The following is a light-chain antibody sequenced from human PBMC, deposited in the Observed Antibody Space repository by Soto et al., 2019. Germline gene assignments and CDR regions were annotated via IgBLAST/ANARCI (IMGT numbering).Light chain of an antibody. CDR2: AAS. CDR1: RSISSY. Sequence: DIQMTQSPSSLSASVGDRVTITCLASRSISSYLNWYQQKPGKAPKLLIYAASSLQSGVPSRFSGSGSGTDFTLTISSLQPEDFATYYCQQSYSTPWTFGQGTKVDIK. V-gene: IGKV1-39*01. CDR3: QQSYSTPWT. J-gene: IGKJ1*01.